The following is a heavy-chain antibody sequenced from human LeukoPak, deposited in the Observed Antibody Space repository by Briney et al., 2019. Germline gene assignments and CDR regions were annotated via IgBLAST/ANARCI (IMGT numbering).Heavy chain of an antibody. J-gene: IGHJ2*01. V-gene: IGHV3-21*04. CDR1: GFTFSSYS. D-gene: IGHD3-10*01. CDR3: AKEGRITMVRGVSSVRGFDL. Sequence: GGSLRLSCAASGFTFSSYSMNWVRQAPGKGLEWVSSISSSSSYIYYADSVKGRFTISRDNAKNSLYLQMNSLRAEDTALYYCAKEGRITMVRGVSSVRGFDLWGRGTLVTVSS. CDR2: ISSSSSYI.